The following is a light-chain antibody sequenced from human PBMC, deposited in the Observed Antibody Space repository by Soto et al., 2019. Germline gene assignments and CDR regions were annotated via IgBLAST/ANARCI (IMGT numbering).Light chain of an antibody. V-gene: IGKV1-5*01. Sequence: TQSPSTVSASVGDRVTMTCRARQSISIWLAWYQQKPGKAPKLLIYDASILESGVPSRFSGSGSGTEFTLTISSLQPDDFATYYCEQYNSYRSFGQGTRVDIK. CDR2: DAS. CDR1: QSISIW. CDR3: EQYNSYRS. J-gene: IGKJ1*01.